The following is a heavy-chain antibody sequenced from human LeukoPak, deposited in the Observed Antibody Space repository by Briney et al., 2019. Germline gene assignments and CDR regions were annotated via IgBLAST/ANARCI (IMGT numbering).Heavy chain of an antibody. J-gene: IGHJ4*02. CDR3: ARTTMVRGVIITGDY. CDR1: GYTFAGYY. CDR2: INPNSGGT. Sequence: ASVKVSCKASGYTFAGYYMHWVRQAPGQGLEWMGWINPNSGGTNYAQKFQGRVTMTRDTSISTAYMELSRLRSDDTAVYYCARTTMVRGVIITGDYWGQGTLVTVSS. V-gene: IGHV1-2*02. D-gene: IGHD3-10*01.